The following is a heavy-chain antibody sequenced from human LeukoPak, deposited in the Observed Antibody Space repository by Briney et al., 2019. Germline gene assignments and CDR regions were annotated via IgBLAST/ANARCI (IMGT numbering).Heavy chain of an antibody. V-gene: IGHV1-2*02. Sequence: GASVKVSCKASGYTFSGYYMHRVRQAPGQGLEWMGWIDPKSGGTNYAQKFQGRVTMTRDTSISTGYMELSRLRSDDTAVYYCARVRYRLAETYIDYWGQGTLVTVSS. D-gene: IGHD3-16*01. J-gene: IGHJ4*02. CDR1: GYTFSGYY. CDR2: IDPKSGGT. CDR3: ARVRYRLAETYIDY.